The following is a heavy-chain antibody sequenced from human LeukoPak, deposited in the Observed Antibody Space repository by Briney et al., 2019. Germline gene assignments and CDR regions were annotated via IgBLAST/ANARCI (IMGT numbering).Heavy chain of an antibody. CDR1: GGSISSGGYY. CDR3: ARGGGGFGPDY. Sequence: SETLSLTCTVFGGSISSGGYYWSWIRQPPGKGLEWIVYIYHSGSTYYNPSLKSRVTISVDRSKNQFSLKLSSVTAADTAVYYCARGGGGFGPDYWGQGTLVTVS. CDR2: IYHSGST. V-gene: IGHV4-30-2*01. J-gene: IGHJ4*02. D-gene: IGHD3-10*01.